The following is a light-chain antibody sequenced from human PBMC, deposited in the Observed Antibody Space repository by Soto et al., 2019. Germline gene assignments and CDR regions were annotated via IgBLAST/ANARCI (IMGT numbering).Light chain of an antibody. J-gene: IGLJ2*01. Sequence: QSVLTQPASVSGSPGQSITISCTGTSSDVGSYNLVSWYQQHPGKAPKLMIYEVSKRPSGVSNRFSGSKSGNTASLTISGLQAEDEADYYCCSYAGSSTPVVFGRGTKVTVL. CDR2: EVS. CDR3: CSYAGSSTPVV. CDR1: SSDVGSYNL. V-gene: IGLV2-23*02.